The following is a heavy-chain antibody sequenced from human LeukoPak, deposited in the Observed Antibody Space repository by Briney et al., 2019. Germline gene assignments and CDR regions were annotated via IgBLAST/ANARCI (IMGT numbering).Heavy chain of an antibody. Sequence: SETLSLTCAVYGGSFSNYYWSWIRRPPGKGLEWIGEINHSGSTNYNPSLKSRVTISVDTSKNQFSLKLSSVTDADTAVYYCATREQWGQGTLVTVSS. V-gene: IGHV4-34*01. J-gene: IGHJ4*02. CDR1: GGSFSNYY. CDR3: ATREQ. CDR2: INHSGST. D-gene: IGHD1/OR15-1a*01.